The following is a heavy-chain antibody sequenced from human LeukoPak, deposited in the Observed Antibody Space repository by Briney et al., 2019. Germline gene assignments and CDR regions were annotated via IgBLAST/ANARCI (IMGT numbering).Heavy chain of an antibody. Sequence: GGSLRLSCAASGFTFSIYEMNWVRQAPGKGLEWVPYITSSGSTIYYADSVKGRFTISRDNAKISLYLQMNSLRAEDTAIYYCARANYDSRAYTYYFDSWGQGTLVTVSS. V-gene: IGHV3-48*03. D-gene: IGHD3-22*01. J-gene: IGHJ4*02. CDR3: ARANYDSRAYTYYFDS. CDR2: ITSSGSTI. CDR1: GFTFSIYE.